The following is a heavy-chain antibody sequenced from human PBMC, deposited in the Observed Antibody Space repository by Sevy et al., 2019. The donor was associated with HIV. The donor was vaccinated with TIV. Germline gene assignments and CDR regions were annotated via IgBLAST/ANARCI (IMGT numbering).Heavy chain of an antibody. V-gene: IGHV3-43D*03. CDR3: AKDMGYSGYDYSFDY. D-gene: IGHD5-12*01. J-gene: IGHJ4*02. CDR2: ISWDGGST. CDR1: GFTFDDYA. Sequence: GGSLRRSCAASGFTFDDYAMHWVRQAPGKGLEWVSLISWDGGSTYYADSVKGRFTISRDNCKNSLYLQMNSLRAEYTALYYCAKDMGYSGYDYSFDYWGQGTPVTVSS.